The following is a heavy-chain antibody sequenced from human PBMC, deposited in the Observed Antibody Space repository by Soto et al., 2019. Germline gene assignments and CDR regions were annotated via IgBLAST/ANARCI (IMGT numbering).Heavy chain of an antibody. CDR3: ATHAPPAY. J-gene: IGHJ4*02. D-gene: IGHD2-8*01. V-gene: IGHV3-7*01. Sequence: EVQLVESGGTLVQPGGSLRLSCVASGFSFSSYWMSWVRQAPGKGLECVANIKEDGSKNYYVDSVKGRFTFSRDNAKNSLFLQMNSLRADDRAVYCCATHAPPAYWGQGALVTVSS. CDR1: GFSFSSYW. CDR2: IKEDGSKN.